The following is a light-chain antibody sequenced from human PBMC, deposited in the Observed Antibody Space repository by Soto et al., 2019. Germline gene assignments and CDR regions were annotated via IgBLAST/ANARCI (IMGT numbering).Light chain of an antibody. V-gene: IGLV2-11*01. J-gene: IGLJ1*01. CDR3: SSYTRSSTSYV. Sequence: QSALAQPRSVSGSPGQSVTISCTGTNSDVGTYNYVSWYQQHPGKAPKLIIYDVTKRPSGVPDRFSGSKSGNTASLIISGLQAADEADYYCSSYTRSSTSYVFGTGTKVTVL. CDR1: NSDVGTYNY. CDR2: DVT.